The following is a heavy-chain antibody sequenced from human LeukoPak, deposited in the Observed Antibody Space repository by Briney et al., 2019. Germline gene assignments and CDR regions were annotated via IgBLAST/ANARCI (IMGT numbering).Heavy chain of an antibody. Sequence: SETLSLTCAVYGGSFSGYYWSWIRQPPGKGLEWIGEINHSGSTNYNPSLKSRVTISVDTSKNQFSLKLSSVTAADTAVYYCARGQIPLLTGYSLDHDYGMDVWGQGTTVTVSS. J-gene: IGHJ6*02. CDR3: ARGQIPLLTGYSLDHDYGMDV. CDR2: INHSGST. CDR1: GGSFSGYY. V-gene: IGHV4-34*01. D-gene: IGHD3-9*01.